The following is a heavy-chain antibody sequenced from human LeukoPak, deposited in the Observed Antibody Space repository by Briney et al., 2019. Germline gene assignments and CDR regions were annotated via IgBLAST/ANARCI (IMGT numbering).Heavy chain of an antibody. Sequence: SVKVSCKASGGTFSSYAISWVLQAPGQGREWMGGIIPIFGTANYAQKFQGRVTITADESTSTAYMELSSLRSEDTAVYYCARDCTNGVCYLGYWGQGTLVTVSS. J-gene: IGHJ4*02. V-gene: IGHV1-69*13. D-gene: IGHD2-8*01. CDR2: IIPIFGTA. CDR3: ARDCTNGVCYLGY. CDR1: GGTFSSYA.